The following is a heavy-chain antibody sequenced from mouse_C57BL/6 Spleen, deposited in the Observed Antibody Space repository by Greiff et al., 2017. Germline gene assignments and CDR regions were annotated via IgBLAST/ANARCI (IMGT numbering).Heavy chain of an antibody. CDR2: IDPETGGT. CDR3: TRGAAQRLFAY. V-gene: IGHV1-15*01. Sequence: QVQLQQSGAELVRPGASVTLSCKASGYTFTDYEMHWVKQTPVHGLEWIGAIDPETGGTDYNQKFKGKAILTADKSSSTAYMELRSLTSEDSAVYYCTRGAAQRLFAYWGQGTLVTVSA. D-gene: IGHD3-2*02. J-gene: IGHJ3*01. CDR1: GYTFTDYE.